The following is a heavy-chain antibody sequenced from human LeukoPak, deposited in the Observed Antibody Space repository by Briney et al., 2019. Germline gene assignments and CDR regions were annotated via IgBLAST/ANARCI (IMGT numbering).Heavy chain of an antibody. D-gene: IGHD5-18*01. CDR1: GFTFNYHG. V-gene: IGHV3-30*02. Sequence: GGSLRLSGVASGFTFNYHGMTWVRQAPGKGLEWVAFIRYDGSNKYYADSVKGRVTISRDNSKNTLYLQMNSLRADDTALYYCAKNVDSFGSNAFDIWGHGTLVTVSS. J-gene: IGHJ3*02. CDR2: IRYDGSNK. CDR3: AKNVDSFGSNAFDI.